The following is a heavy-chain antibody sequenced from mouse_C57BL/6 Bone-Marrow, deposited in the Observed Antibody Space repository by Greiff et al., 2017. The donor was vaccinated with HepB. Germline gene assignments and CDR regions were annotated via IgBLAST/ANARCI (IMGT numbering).Heavy chain of an antibody. V-gene: IGHV1-26*01. CDR2: INPNNGGT. CDR3: ARNDGSSSWFAY. D-gene: IGHD1-1*01. Sequence: EVQLQQSGPELVKPGASVKISCKASGYTFTDYYMNWVKQSHGKSLEWIGDINPNNGGTSYNQKFKGKATLTVDKSSSTAYMELRSLTSEDSAVYYCARNDGSSSWFAYWGQGTLVTVSA. CDR1: GYTFTDYY. J-gene: IGHJ3*01.